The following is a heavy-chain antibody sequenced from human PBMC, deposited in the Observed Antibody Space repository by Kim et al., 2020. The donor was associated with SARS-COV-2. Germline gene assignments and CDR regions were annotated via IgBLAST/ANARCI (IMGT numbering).Heavy chain of an antibody. CDR3: AREVVAATWFDP. CDR1: GYSFTSYL. D-gene: IGHD2-15*01. V-gene: IGHV5-10-1*01. Sequence: GESLKISCKGSGYSFTSYLISWVRQMPGKGLEWMGRIDPSDSYTNYSPSFQGHVTISADKSISTAYLQWSSLKASDTAMYYCAREVVAATWFDPWGQGTLVTVSS. J-gene: IGHJ5*02. CDR2: IDPSDSYT.